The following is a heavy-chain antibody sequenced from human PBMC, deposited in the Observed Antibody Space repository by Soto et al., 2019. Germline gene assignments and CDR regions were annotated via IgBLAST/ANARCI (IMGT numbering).Heavy chain of an antibody. J-gene: IGHJ6*02. D-gene: IGHD1-26*01. CDR2: ISGNSDAA. Sequence: EVQVLESGGGLVQPGGSLRLSCAASGFPFSTSAMNWVRQAPGKGLEWVSIISGNSDAAHYAESVKGRFTSSRDNSKNTRYLQMNSLRAEDTAVYYCGKYSGAYPVYNGMNVWGHGTTVTVSS. CDR1: GFPFSTSA. CDR3: GKYSGAYPVYNGMNV. V-gene: IGHV3-23*01.